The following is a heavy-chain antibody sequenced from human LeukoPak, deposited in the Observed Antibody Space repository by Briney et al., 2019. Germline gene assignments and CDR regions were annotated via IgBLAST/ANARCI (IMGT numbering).Heavy chain of an antibody. CDR3: AKVEAAADSFDY. CDR2: ISGSGGST. CDR1: GFTFSSYA. Sequence: PEGSLRLSCAASGFTFSSYAMSWVRQAPEKGLEWVSAISGSGGSTYYADSVKGRFTISRDNSKNTLYLQMNSLRAEDTAVYYCAKVEAAADSFDYWGQGTLVTVSS. D-gene: IGHD6-13*01. V-gene: IGHV3-23*01. J-gene: IGHJ4*02.